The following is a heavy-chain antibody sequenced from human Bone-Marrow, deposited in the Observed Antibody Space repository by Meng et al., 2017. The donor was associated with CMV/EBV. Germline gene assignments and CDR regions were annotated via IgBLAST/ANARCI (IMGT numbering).Heavy chain of an antibody. CDR3: ARGGPTYYDFWSGYYTGVDEYYYGMDV. J-gene: IGHJ6*02. CDR2: ISAYNGNT. Sequence: ASVKVSCKASGYTFTSYGISWVRQAPGQGLEWMGWISAYNGNTNYAQKLQGRVTMTTDTSTSTAYMELRSLRSDDTAVYYCARGGPTYYDFWSGYYTGVDEYYYGMDVWGQGTTVTFSS. D-gene: IGHD3-3*01. CDR1: GYTFTSYG. V-gene: IGHV1-18*01.